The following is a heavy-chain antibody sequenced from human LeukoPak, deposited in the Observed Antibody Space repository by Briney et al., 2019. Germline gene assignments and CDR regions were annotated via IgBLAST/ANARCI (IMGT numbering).Heavy chain of an antibody. D-gene: IGHD6-19*01. CDR3: ARGLMSSSGWFPWYYYDMDV. CDR1: GFTFSSYS. CDR2: ISSSSSYI. V-gene: IGHV3-21*01. J-gene: IGHJ6*02. Sequence: GGSLSLSCAASGFTFSSYSMNWVRQAPGKGLEWVSSISSSSSYIYYADSVKGRFTISRDNAKNSLYLQMNSLRAEDTAVYYCARGLMSSSGWFPWYYYDMDVWGQGTTVTVSS.